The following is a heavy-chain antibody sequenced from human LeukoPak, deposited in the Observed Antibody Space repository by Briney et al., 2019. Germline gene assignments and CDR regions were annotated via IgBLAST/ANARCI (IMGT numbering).Heavy chain of an antibody. J-gene: IGHJ4*02. V-gene: IGHV3-23*01. CDR3: AKVGRIAVAGQLDY. CDR1: GFTFSSYS. D-gene: IGHD6-19*01. Sequence: PGGSLRLSCAASGFTFSSYSMNWVRQAPGKGLEWVSAISGSGGSTYYADSVKGRFTISRDNSKNTLYLQMNSLRAEDTAVYYCAKVGRIAVAGQLDYWGQGTLVTVSS. CDR2: ISGSGGST.